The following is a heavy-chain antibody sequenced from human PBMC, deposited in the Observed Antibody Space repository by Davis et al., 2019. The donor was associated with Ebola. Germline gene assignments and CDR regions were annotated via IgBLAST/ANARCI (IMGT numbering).Heavy chain of an antibody. D-gene: IGHD2/OR15-2a*01. J-gene: IGHJ4*02. Sequence: GESLKISCQGSGYSFPSYWIAWVRQKPGKGLEWMGIISAGNSETRYSPSFQGQVSISVDKSIRTAYLQWNDLKASDTATYYCARSLLGSSTPLDHWGQGTLVTVSS. CDR3: ARSLLGSSTPLDH. V-gene: IGHV5-51*01. CDR1: GYSFPSYW. CDR2: ISAGNSET.